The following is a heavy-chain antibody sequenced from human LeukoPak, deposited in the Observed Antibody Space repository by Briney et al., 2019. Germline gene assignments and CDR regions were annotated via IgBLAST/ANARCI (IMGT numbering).Heavy chain of an antibody. CDR3: AKDRDYGELGAFDI. D-gene: IGHD4-17*01. CDR1: GFTFSSYD. Sequence: GGSLRLSCAASGFTFSSYDMHWVRQAPGKGLEWVAFIRYDGSNKYYADSVKGRFTISRDNSKNTLYLQMNSLRAEDTAVYYCAKDRDYGELGAFDIWGQGTMVTVSS. J-gene: IGHJ3*02. V-gene: IGHV3-30*02. CDR2: IRYDGSNK.